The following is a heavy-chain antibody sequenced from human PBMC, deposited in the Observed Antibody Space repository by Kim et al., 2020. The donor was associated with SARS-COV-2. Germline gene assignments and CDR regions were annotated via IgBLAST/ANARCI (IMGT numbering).Heavy chain of an antibody. Sequence: GGSLRLSCAASGFTFSGSAMHWVRQASGKGLEWVGRIRSKANSYATASAAPVKGRFTISRDDAKKTAYLQMNSLKTEDTAVYYCTRHGDCSGGSCSYYYCCGTDLWGQGSTVTVFS. D-gene: IGHD2-15*01. CDR2: IRSKANSYAT. J-gene: IGHJ6*02. CDR1: GFTFSGSA. CDR3: TRHGDCSGGSCSYYYCCGTDL. V-gene: IGHV3-73*01.